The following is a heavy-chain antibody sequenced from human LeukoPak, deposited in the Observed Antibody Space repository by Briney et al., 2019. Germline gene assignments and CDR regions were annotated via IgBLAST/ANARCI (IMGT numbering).Heavy chain of an antibody. CDR2: IYSGGSR. CDR3: ARDLAFDI. CDR1: GFTVSSNY. V-gene: IGHV3-66*02. J-gene: IGHJ3*02. Sequence: PGGCLRLSCAASGFTVSSNYMSWVRQAPGKGLEWVSVIYSGGSRYYADSVKGRFTISRDNSKNTLYIQMNSLRAEGTSVYYCARDLAFDIWGQGTMATVSS.